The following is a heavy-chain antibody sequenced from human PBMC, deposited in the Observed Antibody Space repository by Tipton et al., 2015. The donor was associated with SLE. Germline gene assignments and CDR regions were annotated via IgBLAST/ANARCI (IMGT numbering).Heavy chain of an antibody. CDR1: GGSLRGYY. CDR3: TNDRHCSGGDCSLSFDY. V-gene: IGHV4-34*01. J-gene: IGHJ4*02. Sequence: TLSLTCTVHGGSLRGYYWTWVRQPPGKGLEWIGEIYHGGSTKYNPSLKSRVTISVDTSKNQFSLKLSSVTAADAALYYCTNDRHCSGGDCSLSFDYWGQGTLVTVSS. D-gene: IGHD2-15*01. CDR2: IYHGGST.